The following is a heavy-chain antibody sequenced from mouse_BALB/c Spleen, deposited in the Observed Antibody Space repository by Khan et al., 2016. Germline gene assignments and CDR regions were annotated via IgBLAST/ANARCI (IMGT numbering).Heavy chain of an antibody. CDR1: AFNIKDYY. D-gene: IGHD2-1*01. V-gene: IGHV14-4*02. CDR3: NAIYYDNYIYFDY. CDR2: IDPESGDT. J-gene: IGHJ2*01. Sequence: VQLQQSGAELVRSGASVKLSCTASAFNIKDYYIHWVKQRPEQGLEWIGWIDPESGDTEYGPKFQGRATVNADTSSNTAYLQLRRLTSEDSAGYYFNAIYYDNYIYFDYWGQGTTLTVSS.